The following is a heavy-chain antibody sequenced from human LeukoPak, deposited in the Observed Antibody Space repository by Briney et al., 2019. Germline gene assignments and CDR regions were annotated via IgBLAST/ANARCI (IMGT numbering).Heavy chain of an antibody. CDR3: ARDLRYSSSPQYYFDY. V-gene: IGHV1-46*01. CDR1: GYTFTSYY. J-gene: IGHJ4*02. D-gene: IGHD6-6*01. CDR2: INPSGGSI. Sequence: ASVKVSCKASGYTFTSYYMHWVRQAPGQGLEWMGIINPSGGSISYAQKFQGRVTMTRDTSTSTVYMELSSLRSEDTAVYYCARDLRYSSSPQYYFDYWGQGTLVTVSS.